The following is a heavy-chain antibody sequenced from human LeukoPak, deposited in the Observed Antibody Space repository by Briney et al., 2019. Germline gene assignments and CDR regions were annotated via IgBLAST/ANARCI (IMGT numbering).Heavy chain of an antibody. J-gene: IGHJ4*02. Sequence: PSQTLSLTCTVSGVSIANTFYYWNWLRQPAGKGLEWIGRIYTTGSTDYNPSLKSRVTISLDTARNQFSLKLSSVTAADTAVYYCARRQDGHDCWGQGTLVTVSS. V-gene: IGHV4-61*02. CDR3: ARRQDGHDC. CDR1: GVSIANTFYY. CDR2: IYTTGST.